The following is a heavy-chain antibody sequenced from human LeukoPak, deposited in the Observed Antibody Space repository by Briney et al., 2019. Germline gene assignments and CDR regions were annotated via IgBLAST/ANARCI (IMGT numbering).Heavy chain of an antibody. J-gene: IGHJ4*02. CDR3: ARRPIRGYYFDY. CDR1: GGSFSGYY. CDR2: INHSGST. Sequence: MASETLSLTCAVYGGSFSGYYWSWIRQPPGKGLEWIGEINHSGSTNYNPSLKSRVTISVDTSRNQFSLKLSSVTAADTAVYYCARRPIRGYYFDYWGQGTLVTVSS. D-gene: IGHD4-23*01. V-gene: IGHV4-34*01.